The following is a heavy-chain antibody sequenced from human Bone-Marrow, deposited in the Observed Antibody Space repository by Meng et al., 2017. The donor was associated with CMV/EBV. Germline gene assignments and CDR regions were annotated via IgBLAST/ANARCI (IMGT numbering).Heavy chain of an antibody. CDR1: GFTFSSYS. D-gene: IGHD3-3*01. J-gene: IGHJ6*02. V-gene: IGHV3-21*01. CDR2: ISSSSSYI. Sequence: GESLKISCAASGFTFSSYSMNWVRQAPGKGLEWVSSISSSSSYIYYVDSVKGRFTISRDNAKNSLYLQMNSLRAEDTAVYYCARDRGSWSGYQTYYYYYGMDVWGQGTTVTVSS. CDR3: ARDRGSWSGYQTYYYYYGMDV.